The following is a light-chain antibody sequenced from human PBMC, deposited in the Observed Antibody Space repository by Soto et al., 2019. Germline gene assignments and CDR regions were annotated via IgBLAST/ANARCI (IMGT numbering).Light chain of an antibody. Sequence: ENVLTQSPGTLSLSPGERATLSCRASQSVTSNFLAWYQQKPGQAPRLLIYGASTRAAGVPDRFSGSGSGTVFTLTITRLEPEDFAVYYCQQYGRSPLLYTFGQGTKLGVK. CDR2: GAS. CDR3: QQYGRSPLLYT. J-gene: IGKJ2*01. V-gene: IGKV3-20*01. CDR1: QSVTSNF.